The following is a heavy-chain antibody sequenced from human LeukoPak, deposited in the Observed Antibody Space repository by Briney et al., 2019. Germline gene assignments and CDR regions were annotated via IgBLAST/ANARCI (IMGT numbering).Heavy chain of an antibody. CDR1: GYAFTSYY. CDR3: ARARYIAAPDY. V-gene: IGHV1-46*01. J-gene: IGHJ4*02. D-gene: IGHD6-25*01. CDR2: INPSGGST. Sequence: ASVKVSCKASGYAFTSYYMHWVRQAPGQGLEWMGIINPSGGSTSYAQKFQGRVTMTRDTSTSTVYMELSSLRSEDTAVYYCARARYIAAPDYWGQGTLVTVSS.